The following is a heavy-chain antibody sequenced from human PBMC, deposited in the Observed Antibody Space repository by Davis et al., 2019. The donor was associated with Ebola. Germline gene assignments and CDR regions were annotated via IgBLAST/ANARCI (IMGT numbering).Heavy chain of an antibody. CDR2: ISGSGGST. D-gene: IGHD6-19*01. J-gene: IGHJ4*02. CDR3: AKSGSGWYFLDY. V-gene: IGHV3-23*01. Sequence: GESLKIPCEASGFTFSSHSINWVRQAPGKGLEWVSAISGSGGSTYYADSVKGRFTISRDNSKNTLYLQMNSLRAEDTAVYYCAKSGSGWYFLDYWGQGTLVTVSS. CDR1: GFTFSSHS.